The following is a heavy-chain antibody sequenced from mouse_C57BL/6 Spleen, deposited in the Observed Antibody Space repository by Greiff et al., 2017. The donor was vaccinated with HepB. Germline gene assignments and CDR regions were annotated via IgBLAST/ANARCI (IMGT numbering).Heavy chain of an antibody. CDR1: GFTFSSYG. D-gene: IGHD2-5*01. CDR2: ISSGGSYT. J-gene: IGHJ4*01. Sequence: EVHLVESGGDLVKPGGSLKLSCAASGFTFSSYGMSWVRQTPDKRLEWVATISSGGSYTYYPDSVKGRFTISRDNAKNTLYLQMSSLKSEDTAMYYCARHDYSNYHAMDYWGQGTSVTVSS. CDR3: ARHDYSNYHAMDY. V-gene: IGHV5-6*01.